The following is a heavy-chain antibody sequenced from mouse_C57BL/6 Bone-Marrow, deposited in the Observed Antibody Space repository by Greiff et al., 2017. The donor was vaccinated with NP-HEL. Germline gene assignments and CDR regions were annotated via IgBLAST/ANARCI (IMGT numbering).Heavy chain of an antibody. Sequence: EVHLVESGGGLVKPGGSLKLSCAASGFTFSDYGMHWVRQAPEKGLEWVAYISSGSSTIYYADTVKGRFTISRDNAKNTLFLQMTSLRSEDTAMYYCANYYGSPYAMDYWGQGTSVTVSS. CDR3: ANYYGSPYAMDY. V-gene: IGHV5-17*01. CDR2: ISSGSSTI. D-gene: IGHD1-1*01. J-gene: IGHJ4*01. CDR1: GFTFSDYG.